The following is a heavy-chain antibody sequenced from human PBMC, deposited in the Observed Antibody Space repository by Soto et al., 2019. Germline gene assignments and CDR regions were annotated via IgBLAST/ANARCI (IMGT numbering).Heavy chain of an antibody. D-gene: IGHD2-8*01. CDR1: GYRFSDYW. CDR2: IDPSDSFT. V-gene: IGHV5-10-1*04. J-gene: IGHJ3*02. Sequence: PSESLKISCKRSGYRFSDYWISWVRQVPGKDLEWMGKIDPSDSFTTYSPSFQGRVTISVDKSINTAFLRWTGLKSSDTAMYYCVYLYFTFGPVDVFAIWGRGTMDTGSS. CDR3: VYLYFTFGPVDVFAI.